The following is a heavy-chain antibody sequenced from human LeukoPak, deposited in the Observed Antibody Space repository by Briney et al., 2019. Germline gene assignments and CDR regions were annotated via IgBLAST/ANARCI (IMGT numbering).Heavy chain of an antibody. CDR3: ATHYDILTPLEN. D-gene: IGHD3-9*01. CDR1: GFTFSSYR. V-gene: IGHV3-21*01. CDR2: ISSSSSYR. Sequence: GGSLRLSCAASGFTFSSYRMNWVRQAPGKGLEWVSSISSSSSYRYYVDSVKGRFTISRDNAKNSLYLQMNSLRAEDTAVYYCATHYDILTPLENWGQGTLVTVSS. J-gene: IGHJ4*02.